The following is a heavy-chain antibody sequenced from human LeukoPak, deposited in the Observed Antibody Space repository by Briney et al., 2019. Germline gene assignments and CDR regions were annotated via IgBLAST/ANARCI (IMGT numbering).Heavy chain of an antibody. Sequence: PGGSLRLSCAASGLTVSSNYMSWVRQAPGXXXXXXXVIYRSGSTYYADFVXXXXTXSRDDSKNTLYLQMNSLRAEDTAVYYCARTGDGDSYIGAFDIWGQGTMVTVSS. CDR1: GLTVSSNY. J-gene: IGHJ3*02. CDR3: ARTGDGDSYIGAFDI. D-gene: IGHD4-17*01. V-gene: IGHV3-53*01. CDR2: IYRSGST.